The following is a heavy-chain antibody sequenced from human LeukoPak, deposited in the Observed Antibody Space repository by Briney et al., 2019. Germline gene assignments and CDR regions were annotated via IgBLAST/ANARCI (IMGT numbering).Heavy chain of an antibody. Sequence: PGGSLRLSCAASGFTFSSYWMSWVRQAPGKGLEWVANIKQDGSEKYYVDSVKGRFTISRDNAKNSLYLQLNSLRAEDTAVYYCATTTTRYDSSGYNRFDYWGQGTLVTVSS. CDR1: GFTFSSYW. J-gene: IGHJ4*02. V-gene: IGHV3-7*01. D-gene: IGHD3-22*01. CDR2: IKQDGSEK. CDR3: ATTTTRYDSSGYNRFDY.